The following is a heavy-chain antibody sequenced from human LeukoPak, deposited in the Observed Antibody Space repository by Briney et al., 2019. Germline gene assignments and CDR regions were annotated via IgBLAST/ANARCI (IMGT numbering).Heavy chain of an antibody. J-gene: IGHJ4*02. D-gene: IGHD5-18*01. V-gene: IGHV3-23*01. CDR3: AKGIQLWFYSYDY. CDR1: GFTFSSYA. Sequence: QPGGSLRLSCAASGFTFSSYAMSWVRQAPGKGLEWVSAISGSGGSTYYADSVKGRFTISRDNSKNTLYMQMNSLRAEDTAIYYCAKGIQLWFYSYDYWGQGTLVTVSS. CDR2: ISGSGGST.